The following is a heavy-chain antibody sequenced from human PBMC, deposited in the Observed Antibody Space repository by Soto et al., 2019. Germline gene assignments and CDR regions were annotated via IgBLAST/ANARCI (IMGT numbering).Heavy chain of an antibody. D-gene: IGHD6-13*01. CDR3: ARDPASAYSTSPFDC. V-gene: IGHV1-18*04. J-gene: IGHJ4*02. CDR2: ISAYDGST. CDR1: GYTFTTYG. Sequence: ASVKVSCKASGYTFTTYGITWVRQAPGQGLEWMGWISAYDGSTNYAQKFQGGVSMTTDSSTNTAYMDLRSLRSDDTALYYCARDPASAYSTSPFDCWGQGSLVTVSS.